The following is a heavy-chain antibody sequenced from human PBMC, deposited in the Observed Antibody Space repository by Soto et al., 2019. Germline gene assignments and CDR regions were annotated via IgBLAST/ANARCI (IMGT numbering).Heavy chain of an antibody. CDR2: ISSSSSTI. CDR3: ARVIWSGHLTSDL. V-gene: IGHV3-48*02. D-gene: IGHD3-3*01. Sequence: ESGGGLVQPGGSLRLSCAASGFTFSSNSMNWVRQAPGKGLEWISYISSSSSTIYAGSVKGRFTISRDNAKNSLYLQMNSLRDEDTAGYYWARVIWSGHLTSDLWGQGTLVPVSS. J-gene: IGHJ5*02. CDR1: GFTFSSNS.